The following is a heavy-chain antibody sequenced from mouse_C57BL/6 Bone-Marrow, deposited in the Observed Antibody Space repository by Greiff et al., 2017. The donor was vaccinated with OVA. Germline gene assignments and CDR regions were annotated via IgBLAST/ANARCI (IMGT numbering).Heavy chain of an antibody. J-gene: IGHJ3*01. Sequence: VQLQQPGAELVKPGASVKLSCKASGYTFTSYWMHWVKQRPGQGLEWIGMIHPNSGSTNYNEKFKSKATLTVDKSSSTAYMQLSSLTSEDSVVYYCARITASLAYWGQGTLVTVSA. D-gene: IGHD3-1*01. CDR2: IHPNSGST. CDR1: GYTFTSYW. CDR3: ARITASLAY. V-gene: IGHV1-64*01.